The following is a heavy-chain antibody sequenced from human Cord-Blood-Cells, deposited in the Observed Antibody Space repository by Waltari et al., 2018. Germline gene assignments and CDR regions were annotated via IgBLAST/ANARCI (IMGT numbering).Heavy chain of an antibody. Sequence: EVQLVESGGGLVQPGGYRRLPCAASGFTFRSYSMNWVRQAPGKGLGWVSYISSSSSTIYDADSVKGRFTISRDNAKNSLYLQMNSLRDEDTAVYYCARDSGYPADYWGQGTLVTVSS. D-gene: IGHD5-12*01. CDR3: ARDSGYPADY. V-gene: IGHV3-48*02. CDR1: GFTFRSYS. CDR2: ISSSSSTI. J-gene: IGHJ4*02.